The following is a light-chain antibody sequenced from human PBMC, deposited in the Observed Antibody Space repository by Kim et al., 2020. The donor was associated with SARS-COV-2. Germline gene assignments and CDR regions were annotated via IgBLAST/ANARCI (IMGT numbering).Light chain of an antibody. CDR1: QSVGSDY. V-gene: IGKV3-20*01. J-gene: IGKJ4*01. Sequence: EVVLTQSPDTLSLSPGERATVSCRTSQSVGSDYIAWYVQRRGQPPRLLVFGTSIRATGIPDRFSGSGSGTDFTLTISRLEPEDFAMYYCQQYGYSPLTFGGGTKVDIK. CDR3: QQYGYSPLT. CDR2: GTS.